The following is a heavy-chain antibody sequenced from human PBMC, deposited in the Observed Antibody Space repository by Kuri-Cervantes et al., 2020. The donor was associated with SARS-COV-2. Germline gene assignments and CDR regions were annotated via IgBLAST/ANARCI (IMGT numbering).Heavy chain of an antibody. CDR1: GFSFSSYS. J-gene: IGHJ6*03. CDR2: ISSKSSYR. D-gene: IGHD5-18*01. Sequence: GGSLRLSCAASGFSFSSYSMNWVRQAPGKGLEWVSSISSKSSYRYYADSVKGRFTMSRDDGRNSLYLQMNSLRAEDTAVYYCERLDGIELWLRSLYYMDVCGKATSTVSS. CDR3: ERLDGIELWLRSLYYMDV. V-gene: IGHV3-21*01.